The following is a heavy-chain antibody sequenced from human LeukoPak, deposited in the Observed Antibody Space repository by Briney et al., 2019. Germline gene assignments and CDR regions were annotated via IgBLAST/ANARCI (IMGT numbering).Heavy chain of an antibody. CDR1: GLTFSSYA. V-gene: IGHV3-23*01. D-gene: IGHD1-14*01. J-gene: IGHJ4*02. CDR2: ITGSGAET. CDR3: AKGPHIRTMWLFDS. Sequence: GGSLRLSCAASGLTFSSYAMSWDRQAPGKGLEWVSSITGSGAETNSADAVKGRFTISRDNSKNTLYLQMNTLRAEDTAVYYCAKGPHIRTMWLFDSWGQGSLVTVSS.